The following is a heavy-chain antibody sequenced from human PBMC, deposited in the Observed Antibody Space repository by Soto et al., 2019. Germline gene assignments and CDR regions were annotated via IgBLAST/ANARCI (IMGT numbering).Heavy chain of an antibody. V-gene: IGHV4-39*01. J-gene: IGHJ5*02. CDR2: IYFTGNT. D-gene: IGHD6-25*01. CDR3: AGQTFTIAAASYGRSNWFDP. CDR1: GGSITSSSHF. Sequence: SETLSLTCSASGGSITSSSHFWGWVRQPPGKGMEWIGTIYFTGNTYYTPSLKSRLTMSIDTSKNEFALRLNSVTAADTAVYYCAGQTFTIAAASYGRSNWFDPWGPGTLVTVSS.